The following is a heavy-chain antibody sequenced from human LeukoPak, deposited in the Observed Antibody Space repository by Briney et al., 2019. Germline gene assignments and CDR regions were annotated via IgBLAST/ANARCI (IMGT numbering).Heavy chain of an antibody. CDR1: GFIFTSYG. Sequence: ASVKVSCKTSGFIFTSYGITWVRQAPGQGLEWMGIINPSGGSTSYAQKFQGRVTITADKSTSTAYMELSSLRSEDTAEYYCARDLDRAMAAMVYWGQGTLVSVS. V-gene: IGHV1-46*01. CDR2: INPSGGST. J-gene: IGHJ4*02. CDR3: ARDLDRAMAAMVY. D-gene: IGHD5-18*01.